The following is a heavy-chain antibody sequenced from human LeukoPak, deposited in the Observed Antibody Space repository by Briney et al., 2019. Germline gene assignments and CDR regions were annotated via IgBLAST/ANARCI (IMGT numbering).Heavy chain of an antibody. J-gene: IGHJ5*02. V-gene: IGHV4-59*01. Sequence: PSETLSLTCTVSGGSISSYYWSWIRQPPGKGLEWIGYIYYSGSTNYNPSLKSRVTISVDTSKNQFSLKLSSVTAADTAVYYCARSGRQLAPNWFDPWGQGTLVTVSS. D-gene: IGHD6-13*01. CDR1: GGSISSYY. CDR2: IYYSGST. CDR3: ARSGRQLAPNWFDP.